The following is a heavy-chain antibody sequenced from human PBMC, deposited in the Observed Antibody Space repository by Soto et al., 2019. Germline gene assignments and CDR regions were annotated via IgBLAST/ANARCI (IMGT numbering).Heavy chain of an antibody. CDR3: ARDMGYSSGLNNVYYFDY. CDR2: IYYSGST. CDR1: GGSISSYY. Sequence: SETLSLTCTVSGGSISSYYWSWIRQPPGKGLEWIGYIYYSGSTNYNPSLKSRVTISVDTSKNQFSLKLSSVTAADTAVYYCARDMGYSSGLNNVYYFDYWGQGTLVTAPQ. V-gene: IGHV4-59*01. J-gene: IGHJ4*02. D-gene: IGHD6-19*01.